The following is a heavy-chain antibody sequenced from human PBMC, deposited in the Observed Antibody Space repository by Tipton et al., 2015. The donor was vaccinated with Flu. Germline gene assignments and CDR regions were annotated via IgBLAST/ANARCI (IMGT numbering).Heavy chain of an antibody. V-gene: IGHV4-34*01. CDR2: VNHSGST. CDR1: GGSFSGDY. J-gene: IGHJ3*02. Sequence: TLSLTCVVYGGSFSGDYCSWIRQPPGKGLEWIGEVNHSGSTNYNPSLKSRVTISVDTSKNQFSLKLDSVTAADTAVYYCTRDGRRGTGGDAFDIWGQGTLVTVSS. D-gene: IGHD2-8*02. CDR3: TRDGRRGTGGDAFDI.